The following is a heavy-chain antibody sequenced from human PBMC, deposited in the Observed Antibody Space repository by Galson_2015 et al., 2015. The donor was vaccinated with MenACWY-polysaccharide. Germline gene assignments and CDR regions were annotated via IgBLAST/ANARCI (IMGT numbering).Heavy chain of an antibody. J-gene: IGHJ4*02. V-gene: IGHV3-9*01. CDR3: AKDTQYEYSSALDY. D-gene: IGHD6-6*01. CDR2: VTWNSGST. Sequence: SLRLSCAASGFTFDDYAMHWVRHAPGKGLEWVSGVTWNSGSTAYADSVKGRFTISRDNAKNTLFLQMNSLRAEDTALYYCAKDTQYEYSSALDYWGQGTVVPVSS. CDR1: GFTFDDYA.